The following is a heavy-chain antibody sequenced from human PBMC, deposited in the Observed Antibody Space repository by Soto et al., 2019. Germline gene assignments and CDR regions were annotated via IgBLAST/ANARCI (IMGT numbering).Heavy chain of an antibody. D-gene: IGHD3-16*01. CDR3: ARDFGDY. V-gene: IGHV1-46*01. Sequence: QVQLVQSGAEVKKPGASVKVSCKASGYTFTSYYMHWVRQAPGQGLEWMGIINPSGGSTSYAQKXQXRXXRTRDTSTSTVYMELSSLRSEDTAVYYCARDFGDYWGQGTLVTVSS. CDR1: GYTFTSYY. J-gene: IGHJ4*02. CDR2: INPSGGST.